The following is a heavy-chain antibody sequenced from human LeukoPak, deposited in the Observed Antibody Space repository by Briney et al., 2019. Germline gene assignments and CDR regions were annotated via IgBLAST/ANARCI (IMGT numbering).Heavy chain of an antibody. V-gene: IGHV3-11*04. CDR1: GFSFSDYY. D-gene: IGHD3-10*01. CDR2: ISSGGDTI. CDR3: AKDRELLWFGETDY. Sequence: GGSLRLSCAASGFSFSDYYMTWIRQAPGKGLEWVSYISSGGDTIYYADSVKGRFTISRDNSKNTLYLQMNSLRAEDTAVYYCAKDRELLWFGETDYWGQGTLVTVSS. J-gene: IGHJ4*02.